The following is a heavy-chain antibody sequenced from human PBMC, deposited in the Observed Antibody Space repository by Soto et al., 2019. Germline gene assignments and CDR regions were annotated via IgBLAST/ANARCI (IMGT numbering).Heavy chain of an antibody. CDR3: ARRYGTTFDG. CDR2: IYYSGST. V-gene: IGHV4-59*01. J-gene: IGHJ4*01. Sequence: QVQLQESGPGLVKPSETLSLTCTVSGGSIRSYYWRWIRQPPGKGPEWLGYIYYSGSTNYNPSLKSRVAISVDTSKNQFSLKLSSVTAADTAVYYCARRYGTTFDGWGHGTLVTV. CDR1: GGSIRSYY. D-gene: IGHD1-7*01.